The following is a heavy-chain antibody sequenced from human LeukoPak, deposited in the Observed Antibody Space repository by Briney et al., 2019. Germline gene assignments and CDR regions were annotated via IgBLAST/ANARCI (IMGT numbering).Heavy chain of an antibody. J-gene: IGHJ3*02. D-gene: IGHD6-19*01. CDR1: GASVSSIGYS. V-gene: IGHV4-30-2*01. CDR2: IYQSGST. Sequence: SQTLSPTCGVSGASVSSIGYSWSWIRQPPGRGLEWIGFIYQSGSTYYNPSLKSRVTKSVDTSKNQFSLRLSSVTAADTAVYYCARVGVAVAGTADAFDTWGQGTMVTVSS. CDR3: ARVGVAVAGTADAFDT.